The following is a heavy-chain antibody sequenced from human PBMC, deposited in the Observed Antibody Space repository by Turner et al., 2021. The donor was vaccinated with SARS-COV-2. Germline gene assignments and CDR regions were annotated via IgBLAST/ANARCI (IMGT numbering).Heavy chain of an antibody. CDR2: IWYDGSDQ. V-gene: IGHV3-33*06. D-gene: IGHD3-22*01. J-gene: IGHJ4*02. Sequence: QVQLVESGGGVVQPGTSLRLSCAASGFTFSSYGMHWVRQAPGKGLEWVAVIWYDGSDQYYAGSAEGRFTISRDNGNKTLFLQINSLRPEDTAMYYCAKDHYYDSTGSIGNWGQGTLVTVSS. CDR1: GFTFSSYG. CDR3: AKDHYYDSTGSIGN.